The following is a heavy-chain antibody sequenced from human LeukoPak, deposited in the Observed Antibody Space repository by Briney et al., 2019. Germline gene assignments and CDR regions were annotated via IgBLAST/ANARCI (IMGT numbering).Heavy chain of an antibody. CDR1: GFTFSSYG. D-gene: IGHD3-22*01. CDR2: IWYDGSNK. CDR3: ARDYNYYDRSDYYDYFDY. V-gene: IGHV3-33*01. Sequence: PGGSLRLSCAASGFTFSSYGMHWVRQAPGKGLEWVAVIWYDGSNKYYADSVKGRFTISRDQSKNTLYLQMNSLTAEDTAVYYCARDYNYYDRSDYYDYFDYWGQGTLVTVAS. J-gene: IGHJ4*02.